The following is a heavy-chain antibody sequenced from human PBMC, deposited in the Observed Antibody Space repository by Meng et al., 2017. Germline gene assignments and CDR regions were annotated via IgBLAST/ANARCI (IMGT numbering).Heavy chain of an antibody. CDR2: IYSGGST. V-gene: IGHV3-66*02. J-gene: IGHJ3*02. Sequence: GESLKISCAASGFTVSSNYMSWVRQAPGKGLEWVSVIYSGGSTYYADYVKGRSTISRDNSKNTQYLQTNSLKAEDTAVYYCAIGPRYRSSWYDAFDNWGQGTMVTVSS. D-gene: IGHD6-13*01. CDR3: AIGPRYRSSWYDAFDN. CDR1: GFTVSSNY.